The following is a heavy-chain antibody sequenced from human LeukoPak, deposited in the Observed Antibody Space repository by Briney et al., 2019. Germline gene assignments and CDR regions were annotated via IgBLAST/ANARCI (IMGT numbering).Heavy chain of an antibody. Sequence: SETLSLTCNVSGASIRSHFWSWLRQSPGRRLEYIGYIFHSGDTDYNPSLSSRATISLDTPKNQIPLILTSVTAADTAVYYCARGSGSPRFDPWGQGTLVTVSS. CDR1: GASIRSHF. CDR2: IFHSGDT. J-gene: IGHJ5*02. D-gene: IGHD1-26*01. V-gene: IGHV4-59*11. CDR3: ARGSGSPRFDP.